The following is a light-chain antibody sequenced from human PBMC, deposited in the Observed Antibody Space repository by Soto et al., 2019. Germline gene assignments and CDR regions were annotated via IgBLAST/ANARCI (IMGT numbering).Light chain of an antibody. CDR2: GNS. CDR3: QSYDSSLSGSYV. CDR1: SSNIGAGYD. Sequence: QSVLTQPPSVYGAPGQRVTISCTGRSSNIGAGYDVHWYQQLPGTAPKLLIYGNSNRPSGVPDRFSGSKSGTSASLAITGLQAEDEADYYCQSYDSSLSGSYVFGTGTKVTVL. J-gene: IGLJ1*01. V-gene: IGLV1-40*01.